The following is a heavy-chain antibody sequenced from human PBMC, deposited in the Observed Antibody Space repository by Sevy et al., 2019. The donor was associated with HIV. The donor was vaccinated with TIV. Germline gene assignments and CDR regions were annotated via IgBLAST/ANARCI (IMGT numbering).Heavy chain of an antibody. Sequence: GGSLRLSCVASGFTFSSYGMHWVRQAPGKGLEWVAVIWYDGSNKYYADSVKGRFTISRDNSKNTLYLQMNSLRAEDTAVYYCARDGYCSSTSCYYYYGMDVWGQGTTVTVSS. CDR3: ARDGYCSSTSCYYYYGMDV. CDR1: GFTFSSYG. CDR2: IWYDGSNK. V-gene: IGHV3-33*01. J-gene: IGHJ6*02. D-gene: IGHD2-2*03.